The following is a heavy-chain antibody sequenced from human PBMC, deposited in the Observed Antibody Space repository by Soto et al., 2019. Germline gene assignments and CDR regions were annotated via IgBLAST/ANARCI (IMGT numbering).Heavy chain of an antibody. J-gene: IGHJ6*02. CDR2: IKVDGSEQ. V-gene: IGHV3-7*03. Sequence: GGSLRLSCAASGFTLGSYWMNWVRQPPGKGLEWVANIKVDGSEQYYADSVKGRFTISRDNTKNSLYLQMHSLTDGDTAMYYCARAPHGMDVWGRGTTVTAP. CDR3: ARAPHGMDV. CDR1: GFTLGSYW.